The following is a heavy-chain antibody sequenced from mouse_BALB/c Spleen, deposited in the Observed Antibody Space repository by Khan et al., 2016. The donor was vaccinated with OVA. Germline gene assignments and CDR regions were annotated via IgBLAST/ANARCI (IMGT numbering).Heavy chain of an antibody. V-gene: IGHV3-2*02. CDR2: ITYNGGT. CDR1: GYSITSDYA. Sequence: EVQLQESGPGLVKPSQSLSLTCTVTGYSITSDYAWNWIRQFPGNKLEWMGYITYNGGTSYHPSLKSRISITRDTSKNQFFLGLNSVTTEDSATYYCAGWFAYWGQGTLVTVS. CDR3: AGWFAY. J-gene: IGHJ3*01.